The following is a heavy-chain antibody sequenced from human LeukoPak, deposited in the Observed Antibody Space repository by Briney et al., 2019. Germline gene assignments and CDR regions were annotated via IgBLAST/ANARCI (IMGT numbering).Heavy chain of an antibody. D-gene: IGHD1-26*01. Sequence: GGSLRLSCAASGFTFSSYWMSWVRQAQGRGLEWVANIKQDGSEKYYVDSVKGRFTISRDNAKHSLYLQMNSLRAEDTAVYYCARGGGSTDAFDIWGQGTMVTVSS. CDR2: IKQDGSEK. CDR1: GFTFSSYW. V-gene: IGHV3-7*01. CDR3: ARGGGSTDAFDI. J-gene: IGHJ3*02.